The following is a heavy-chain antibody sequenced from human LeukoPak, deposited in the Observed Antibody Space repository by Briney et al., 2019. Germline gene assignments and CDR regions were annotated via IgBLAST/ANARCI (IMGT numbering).Heavy chain of an antibody. CDR3: ARELREHGVFDI. D-gene: IGHD1-26*01. Sequence: GGSLRLSCAASGFTVSSNYMSWVRQAPGKGLEWVSEIYSDGSTYNAASVKGRFSISRDNSKHTVYLQMNSLRAEDTAVYYCARELREHGVFDIWGQGTMVTVSS. V-gene: IGHV3-53*01. CDR1: GFTVSSNY. CDR2: IYSDGST. J-gene: IGHJ3*02.